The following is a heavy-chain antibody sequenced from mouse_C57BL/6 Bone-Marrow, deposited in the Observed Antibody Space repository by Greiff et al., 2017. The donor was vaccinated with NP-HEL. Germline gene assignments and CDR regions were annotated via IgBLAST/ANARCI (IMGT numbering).Heavy chain of an antibody. Sequence: VQLQQPGAELVKPGASVKVSCKASGYTFTSYWITWVKQRPGQGLEWIGDIYPGSGSTNYNEKFKSKATLTVDTSSSTAYMQLSSLTSEDSAVYYCARRGAVVYGTPWFAYWGQGTLVTVSA. J-gene: IGHJ3*01. V-gene: IGHV1-55*01. CDR2: IYPGSGST. CDR1: GYTFTSYW. CDR3: ARRGAVVYGTPWFAY. D-gene: IGHD1-1*01.